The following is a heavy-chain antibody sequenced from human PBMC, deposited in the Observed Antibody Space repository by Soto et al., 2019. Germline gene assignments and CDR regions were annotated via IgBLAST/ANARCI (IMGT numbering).Heavy chain of an antibody. CDR2: IYSGGST. V-gene: IGHV3-53*01. Sequence: PGGSLRLSCAASGFTVSSNYMSWVRQAPGKGLEWVSVIYSGGSTYYADSVKGRFTISRDNSKNTLYLQMNSLRAEDTAVYYCASAVTPVAFDIWGQGTMVTVSS. J-gene: IGHJ3*02. D-gene: IGHD4-17*01. CDR1: GFTVSSNY. CDR3: ASAVTPVAFDI.